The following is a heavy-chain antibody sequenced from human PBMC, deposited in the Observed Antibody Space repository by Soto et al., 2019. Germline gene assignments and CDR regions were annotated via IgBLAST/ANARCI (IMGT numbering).Heavy chain of an antibody. CDR1: GGSISSGDYY. CDR3: AREGNLGRWLQPLDF. Sequence: SETLSLTCTVSGGSISSGDYYWSWIRQPPGRGLEWIGYIYYSGSTYYNPSLKSRVNIAVDTSKNQFSLKLISVTAADTAKYFCAREGNLGRWLQPLDFWGQGTLVTVS. V-gene: IGHV4-30-4*02. D-gene: IGHD5-12*01. CDR2: IYYSGST. J-gene: IGHJ4*02.